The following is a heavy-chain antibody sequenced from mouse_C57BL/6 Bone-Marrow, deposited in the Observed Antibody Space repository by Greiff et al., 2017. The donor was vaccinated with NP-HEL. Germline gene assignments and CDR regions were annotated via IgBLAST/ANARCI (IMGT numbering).Heavy chain of an antibody. CDR3: ARQCYDAGFDY. V-gene: IGHV5-15*01. CDR2: ISNFACCI. J-gene: IGHJ2*01. D-gene: IGHD2-12*01. CDR1: GFTFSDYG. Sequence: EVQLVESGGGLVQPGGSLKLSCAASGFTFSDYGMAWVRQAPRKGPEWVAFISNFACCIYYADTVTGRFTISRENYKKTLYLEMRNLRSDDTAMYYCARQCYDAGFDYWGQGTTLTVSA.